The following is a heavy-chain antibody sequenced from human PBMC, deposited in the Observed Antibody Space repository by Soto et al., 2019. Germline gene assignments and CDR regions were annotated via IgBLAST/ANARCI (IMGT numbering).Heavy chain of an antibody. D-gene: IGHD1-26*01. Sequence: EVQLVESGGGLVQPGGSLRLSCAASGFTFSSYSMNWVRQAPGKGLEWVSYMSSSSSTIYYAASVKGRFTISRDNAKNALYLQMNSLRAEHTAVYYCAIEPPIVGATSGGYYYYGMDVWGQGTTVTVSS. V-gene: IGHV3-48*01. CDR1: GFTFSSYS. CDR2: MSSSSSTI. J-gene: IGHJ6*02. CDR3: AIEPPIVGATSGGYYYYGMDV.